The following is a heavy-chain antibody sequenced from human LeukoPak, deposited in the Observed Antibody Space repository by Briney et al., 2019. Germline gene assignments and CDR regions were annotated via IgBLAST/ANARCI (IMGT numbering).Heavy chain of an antibody. J-gene: IGHJ4*02. CDR1: GGSINNLY. Sequence: PSETLSLTCTVSGGSINNLYWSWIRQHPGKGLEWIGYIYYTGITKYNPSLKSRVTISVDTSKNQFSLNLRYVTAADTAVYYCARVFPHGYSDYWGQGTLITVSS. D-gene: IGHD3-9*01. CDR2: IYYTGIT. V-gene: IGHV4-59*11. CDR3: ARVFPHGYSDY.